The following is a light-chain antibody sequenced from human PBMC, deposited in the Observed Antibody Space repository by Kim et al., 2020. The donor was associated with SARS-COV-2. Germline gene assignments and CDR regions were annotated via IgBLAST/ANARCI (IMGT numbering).Light chain of an antibody. CDR2: DTS. J-gene: IGLJ2*01. CDR1: TGAVTSGHY. Sequence: PGGTVTLTCGSSTGAVTSGHYPYWFQQKPGQALRTLIYDTSNKPSWTPARFSGSLLGGKAALTLSGAQPEDEAEYYCLLSYSGAEVFGGGTQLTVL. V-gene: IGLV7-46*01. CDR3: LLSYSGAEV.